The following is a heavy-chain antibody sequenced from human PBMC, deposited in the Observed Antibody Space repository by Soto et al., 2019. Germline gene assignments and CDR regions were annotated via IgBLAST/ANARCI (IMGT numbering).Heavy chain of an antibody. V-gene: IGHV1-18*01. Sequence: ASVKVSFKASGSTFPSYGISWVRQAPGQGLEWMGWISAYNGNTNYAQKLQGRVTMTTDTSTSTAYMELRSLRSDDTAVYYCARCDILTGYYTDTGFDYWGQGNLVTVSS. D-gene: IGHD3-9*01. CDR1: GSTFPSYG. CDR3: ARCDILTGYYTDTGFDY. J-gene: IGHJ4*02. CDR2: ISAYNGNT.